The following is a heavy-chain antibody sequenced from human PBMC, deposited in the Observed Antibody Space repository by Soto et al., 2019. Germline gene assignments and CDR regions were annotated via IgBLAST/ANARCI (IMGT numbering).Heavy chain of an antibody. Sequence: ASVKVSCKVSGYTLTELSMHWVRQAPGKGLEWMGGFDPEDGETIYAQKFQGRVTMTEDTSTDTAYMELSSLRSEDTAVYYCATVERYCSGGSCYLNLPFDYWGQGTLVTVSS. CDR3: ATVERYCSGGSCYLNLPFDY. D-gene: IGHD2-15*01. J-gene: IGHJ4*02. CDR2: FDPEDGET. V-gene: IGHV1-24*01. CDR1: GYTLTELS.